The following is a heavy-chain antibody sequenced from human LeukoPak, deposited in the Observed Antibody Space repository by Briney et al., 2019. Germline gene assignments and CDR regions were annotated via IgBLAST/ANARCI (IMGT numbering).Heavy chain of an antibody. D-gene: IGHD5-18*01. CDR3: ARGRAMVPYYFDY. V-gene: IGHV4-31*03. CDR2: IYYSGST. J-gene: IGHJ4*02. Sequence: PSETLSLTCTVSGGSISSGGYYWSWIRQHPGKGLEWIGNIYYSGSTYYNPSLKSRVTISVDTSKNQFSLKLSSVTAADTAVYYCARGRAMVPYYFDYWGQGTLVTVSS. CDR1: GGSISSGGYY.